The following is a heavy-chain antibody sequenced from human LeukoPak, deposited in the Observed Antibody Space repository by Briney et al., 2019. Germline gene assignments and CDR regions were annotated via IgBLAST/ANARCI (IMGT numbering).Heavy chain of an antibody. CDR1: GYTFTSYG. J-gene: IGHJ4*02. CDR3: ARGEGTYDFWSGSPVFGY. D-gene: IGHD3-3*01. V-gene: IGHV1-18*01. CDR2: ISAYNGNT. Sequence: ASVKVSCKASGYTFTSYGISWVRQAPGQGLEWMGWISAYNGNTNYAQKLQGRVTMTTDTSTSTAYMELRSLRSDDTAVYYCARGEGTYDFWSGSPVFGYWGQGTLVTVSS.